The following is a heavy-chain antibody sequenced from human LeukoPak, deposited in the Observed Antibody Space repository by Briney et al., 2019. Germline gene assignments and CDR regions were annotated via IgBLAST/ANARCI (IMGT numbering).Heavy chain of an antibody. V-gene: IGHV4-4*07. CDR2: IYTSGST. CDR3: ARVWEVPAAPFDP. D-gene: IGHD2-2*01. CDR1: GGSISNYY. Sequence: SETLSLTCTVPGGSISNYYWSWIRQPAGKGLEWIGRIYTSGSTNYNPSLKSRVTMSIDTSKNQFSLKLNSVTAADTAVYYCARVWEVPAAPFDPWGQGTLVTVSS. J-gene: IGHJ5*02.